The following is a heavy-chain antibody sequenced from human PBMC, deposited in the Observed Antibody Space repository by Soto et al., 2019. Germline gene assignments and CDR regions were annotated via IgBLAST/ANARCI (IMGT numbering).Heavy chain of an antibody. CDR2: IYHSGNT. D-gene: IGHD6-13*01. J-gene: IGHJ4*02. CDR3: AREGAAGHFDY. Sequence: PSETLSLTCAVSGGSISSSNWWSWVRQPPGKGLEWIGEIYHSGNTNYNPSLKSRVTMAVDKSRNQFSLKLSSVTAADTAVYYCAREGAAGHFDYWGQGTLVTVSS. CDR1: GGSISSSNW. V-gene: IGHV4-4*02.